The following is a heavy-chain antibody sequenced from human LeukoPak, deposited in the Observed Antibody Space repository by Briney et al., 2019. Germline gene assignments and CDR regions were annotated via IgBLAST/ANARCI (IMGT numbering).Heavy chain of an antibody. CDR3: ARTTEAHSWRTRYYDYYMDV. CDR2: INWNGGST. J-gene: IGHJ6*03. Sequence: PGGSLRLSCAASGFTFDDYGMSWVRQAPGKGLEWVSGINWNGGSTGYADSVKGRFTISRDNAKNSLYLQMNSLRAEDTALYYCARTTEAHSWRTRYYDYYMDVWGKGTTVTVSS. V-gene: IGHV3-20*04. D-gene: IGHD6-13*01. CDR1: GFTFDDYG.